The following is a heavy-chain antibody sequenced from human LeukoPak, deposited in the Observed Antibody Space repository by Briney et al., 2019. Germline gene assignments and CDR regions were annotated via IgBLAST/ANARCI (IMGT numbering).Heavy chain of an antibody. CDR2: IFYTGTT. J-gene: IGHJ4*02. CDR3: ARGGYYYSPGRYFDY. V-gene: IGHV4-39*07. CDR1: GGSISSNNYF. Sequence: KSSETLSLTCTVSGGSISSNNYFWGWIRQPPGNGLEWIGSIFYTGTTYYNPSLKSPVTMSVDTSKNQFSLKLSSVTAADTAVYYCARGGYYYSPGRYFDYWGQGTLVTVSS. D-gene: IGHD3-22*01.